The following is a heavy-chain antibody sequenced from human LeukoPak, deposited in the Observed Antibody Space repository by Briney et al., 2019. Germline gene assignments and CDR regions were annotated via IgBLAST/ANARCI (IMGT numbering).Heavy chain of an antibody. CDR2: IWYDGSNE. CDR1: GFAFSSYG. D-gene: IGHD1-1*01. Sequence: PGGSLRLSCAASGFAFSSYGMHWVRQAPGKGLEWVSSIWYDGSNEYYADSVKGRFTISRDNSKNTLYLQMNSLRAEDTAVYYCARVGDWNDLVYWGQGTLVTVSS. V-gene: IGHV3-33*01. J-gene: IGHJ4*02. CDR3: ARVGDWNDLVY.